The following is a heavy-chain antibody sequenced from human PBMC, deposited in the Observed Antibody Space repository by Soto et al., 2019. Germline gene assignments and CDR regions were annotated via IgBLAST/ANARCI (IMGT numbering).Heavy chain of an antibody. CDR3: AREALRFLEWSPPNDAFDS. V-gene: IGHV4-31*03. D-gene: IGHD3-3*01. Sequence: PSETLSLTCTVSGGSISSGGYYWSWIRQHPGKGLEWIGYIYYSGSTYYNPSLKSRVTISVDTSKNQFSLKLSSVTAADTAVYCCAREALRFLEWSPPNDAFDSWGQGTMVTVSS. CDR1: GGSISSGGYY. CDR2: IYYSGST. J-gene: IGHJ3*02.